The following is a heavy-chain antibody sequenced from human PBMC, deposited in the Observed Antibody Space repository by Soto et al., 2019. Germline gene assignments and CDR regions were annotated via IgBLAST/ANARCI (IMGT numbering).Heavy chain of an antibody. V-gene: IGHV4-38-2*02. Sequence: PXETLSLTGPVSGYSISGGYYWGWIRQPPGKGLEWIGTVYHSGSTYYKPSLKSRVTISIDTSKNQFSLKLTSVTAADTAVYYCARGLDYNGMDVWGQGTPVTVSS. CDR3: ARGLDYNGMDV. CDR2: VYHSGST. CDR1: GYSISGGYY. D-gene: IGHD3-16*01. J-gene: IGHJ6*02.